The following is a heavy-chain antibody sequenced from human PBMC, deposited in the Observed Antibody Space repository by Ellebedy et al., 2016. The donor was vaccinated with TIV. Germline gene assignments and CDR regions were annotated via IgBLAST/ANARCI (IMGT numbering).Heavy chain of an antibody. CDR2: IYSGGST. Sequence: GESLKISCAASGFTVSSNYMSWVRQAPGRGLEWVSVIYSGGSTYYAASVKGRFTVSRDNSKNTLYLQMTSLRAEDTAVYYCARTHDDYGGNWAFDYWGQGTLVTVSS. J-gene: IGHJ4*02. CDR1: GFTVSSNY. V-gene: IGHV3-66*01. D-gene: IGHD4-23*01. CDR3: ARTHDDYGGNWAFDY.